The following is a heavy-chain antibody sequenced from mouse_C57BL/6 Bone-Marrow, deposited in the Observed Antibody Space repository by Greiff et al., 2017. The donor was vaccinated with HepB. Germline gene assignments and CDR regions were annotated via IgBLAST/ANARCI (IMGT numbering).Heavy chain of an antibody. D-gene: IGHD2-2*01. CDR1: GYTFTSYW. J-gene: IGHJ2*01. Sequence: QVQLKQPGAELVKPGASVKLSCKASGYTFTSYWMHWVKQRPGQVLEWIGMIHPNSGSTNYNEKFKSKATLTVDKSSSTDYMQLTSLTAEGSAVYYGANSWLLDYWGQGTTLTVSS. CDR3: ANSWLLDY. CDR2: IHPNSGST. V-gene: IGHV1-64*01.